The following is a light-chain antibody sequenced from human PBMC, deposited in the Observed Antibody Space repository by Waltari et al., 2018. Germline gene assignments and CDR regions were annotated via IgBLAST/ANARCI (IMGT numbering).Light chain of an antibody. CDR3: QEYYSPQLT. CDR2: WAS. Sequence: DSLAVSLGERATINCKSSQSVLYTSNNKNYLAWYQQRPGQPPKLLIRWASTRESGVPDRFSGSGSGTDFTLTITSLQAEDVAVYYCQEYYSPQLTFGGGTKVEIK. V-gene: IGKV4-1*01. CDR1: QSVLYTSNNKNY. J-gene: IGKJ4*01.